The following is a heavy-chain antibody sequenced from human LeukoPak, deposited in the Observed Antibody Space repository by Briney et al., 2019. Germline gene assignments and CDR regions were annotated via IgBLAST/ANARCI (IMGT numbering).Heavy chain of an antibody. CDR1: GGSFSGYY. Sequence: PSETLSLTCAVYGGSFSGYYWSWIRQPPGRGLEWIGSIYYSGSTYYNPSLKSRVTISVDTSKNQFSLKLSSVTAADTAVYYCARRGGYSGYGPFDYWGQGTLVTVSS. V-gene: IGHV4-34*01. CDR3: ARRGGYSGYGPFDY. D-gene: IGHD5-12*01. CDR2: IYYSGST. J-gene: IGHJ4*02.